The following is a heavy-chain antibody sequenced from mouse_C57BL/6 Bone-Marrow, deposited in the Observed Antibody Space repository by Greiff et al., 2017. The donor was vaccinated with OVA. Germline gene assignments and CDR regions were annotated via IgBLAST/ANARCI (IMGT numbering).Heavy chain of an antibody. CDR1: GFSLTSYG. V-gene: IGHV2-5*01. J-gene: IGHJ1*03. CDR3: AKIRDYYGSNWYFDD. CDR2: IGRGGST. Sequence: QVQLQQSGPGLVQPSQSLSISCTASGFSLTSYGVHWVRQSPGKGLEWLGVIGRGGSTDYNATFMSRLSITKDNSTSQVFFKMNSLQADDTAIDYCAKIRDYYGSNWYFDDWGKGTTVTVSS. D-gene: IGHD1-1*01.